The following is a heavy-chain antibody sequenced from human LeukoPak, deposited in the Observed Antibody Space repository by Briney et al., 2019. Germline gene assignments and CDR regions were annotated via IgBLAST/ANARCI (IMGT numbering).Heavy chain of an antibody. CDR3: ARVVRFLEWYESDAFDI. V-gene: IGHV4-30-4*08. CDR2: IYYSGST. J-gene: IGHJ3*02. CDR1: GGSISSGDYY. D-gene: IGHD3-3*01. Sequence: PSETLSLTCTVSGGSISSGDYYWSWIRQPPGKGLEWIGYIYYSGSTYYSPSLKSRVTISVDTSKNQFSLKLSSVTAADTAVYYCARVVRFLEWYESDAFDIWGQGTMVTVSS.